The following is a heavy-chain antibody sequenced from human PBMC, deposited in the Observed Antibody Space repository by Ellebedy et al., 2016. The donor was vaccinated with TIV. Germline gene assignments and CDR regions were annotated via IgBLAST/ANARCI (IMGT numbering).Heavy chain of an antibody. J-gene: IGHJ5*02. CDR3: ARTRFGSGSYRFDA. CDR2: INTNTGNP. Sequence: AASVKVSCKASGYTFTNFGINWVRQAPGQGLEWMGWINTNTGNPSYAQGFTGRFVFSLDTSASTAYLQISSLKAEDTAFYYCARTRFGSGSYRFDAWGQGTLVTVSS. D-gene: IGHD3-10*01. CDR1: GYTFTNFG. V-gene: IGHV7-4-1*02.